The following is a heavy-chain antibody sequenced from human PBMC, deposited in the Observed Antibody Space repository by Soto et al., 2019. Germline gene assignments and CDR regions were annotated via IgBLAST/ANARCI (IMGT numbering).Heavy chain of an antibody. Sequence: GASVKVSCKASCYTFTSYGISLLRHSNGQWLECMGWISAYNGNTNYAQKLQGRVTMTTDTSTSTAYMELRSLRSDDTAVYYCARLAYCGGDCYTYNWFDTWGQGTLVTVSS. J-gene: IGHJ5*02. CDR3: ARLAYCGGDCYTYNWFDT. D-gene: IGHD2-21*02. V-gene: IGHV1-18*01. CDR2: ISAYNGNT. CDR1: CYTFTSYG.